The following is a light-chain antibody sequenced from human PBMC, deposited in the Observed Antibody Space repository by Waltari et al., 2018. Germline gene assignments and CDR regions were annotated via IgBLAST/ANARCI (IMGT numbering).Light chain of an antibody. V-gene: IGLV1-40*01. CDR1: RSNIGAGYD. CDR3: QSYDSSLSGSV. Sequence: QSVLTQPPSVSGAPGQRVTIPCTGGRSNIGAGYDVPWYQQLPGTAPKLLIYDKNNRPSGVPDRFSGSKSGTSASLAITGLQAEDEADYYCQSYDSSLSGSVFGGGTKLTVL. CDR2: DKN. J-gene: IGLJ2*01.